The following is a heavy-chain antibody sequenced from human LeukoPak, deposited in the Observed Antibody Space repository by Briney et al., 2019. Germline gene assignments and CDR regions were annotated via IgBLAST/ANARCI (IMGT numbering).Heavy chain of an antibody. CDR3: ARSGSSGWLDYFDY. CDR1: GFTFSSYW. J-gene: IGHJ4*02. V-gene: IGHV3-7*01. D-gene: IGHD6-19*01. CDR2: IKQDGSEK. Sequence: GGSLRLSCAASGFTFSSYWMSWVRQAPGKGLEWVANIKQDGSEKYYVDSVKGRFTISRDNAMNSLYLQMNSPRAEDTAVYYCARSGSSGWLDYFDYWGQGTLVTVSS.